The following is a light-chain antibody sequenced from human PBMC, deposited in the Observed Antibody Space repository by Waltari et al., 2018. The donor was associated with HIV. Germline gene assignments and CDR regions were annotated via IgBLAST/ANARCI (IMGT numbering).Light chain of an antibody. V-gene: IGKV1-9*01. Sequence: DIQMTQSPATLSASVGDRVTLTCRTSQDISSLLAWYQQQPGKAPKLLIYAASALQSGVSSRFSGSGSGTEFTLTISSLQPEDFAIYFCQQLKSSPMTFGQGTRLETK. CDR1: QDISSL. CDR2: AAS. CDR3: QQLKSSPMT. J-gene: IGKJ5*01.